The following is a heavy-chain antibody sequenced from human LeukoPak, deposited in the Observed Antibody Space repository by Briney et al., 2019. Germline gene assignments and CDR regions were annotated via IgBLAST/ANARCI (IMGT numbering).Heavy chain of an antibody. D-gene: IGHD6-13*01. CDR3: AREGSSWGPFDY. CDR1: GGSITSYY. CDR2: IYYSGST. J-gene: IGHJ4*02. Sequence: PSETLSLTCTASGGSITSYYWSWIRQPTGKGLEWIGYIYYSGSTNYNPSLKSRVTISVDTSKNQFSLKLSSVTAADTAVYYCAREGSSWGPFDYWGQGTLVTVSS. V-gene: IGHV4-59*01.